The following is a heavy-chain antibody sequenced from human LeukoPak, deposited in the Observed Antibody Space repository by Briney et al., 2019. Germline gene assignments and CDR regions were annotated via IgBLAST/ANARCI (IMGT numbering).Heavy chain of an antibody. J-gene: IGHJ5*02. CDR3: ARDYGDNSGWFDP. V-gene: IGHV1-8*01. Sequence: ASVKASCKASGYTFTSYDINWVRQAPGQGLEWMGWMSPNSGNTGYAQKFQGRISMTRSTSIGTAYMELSSLTSEDTAVYYCARDYGDNSGWFDPWGQGTLVTVSS. D-gene: IGHD4-23*01. CDR1: GYTFTSYD. CDR2: MSPNSGNT.